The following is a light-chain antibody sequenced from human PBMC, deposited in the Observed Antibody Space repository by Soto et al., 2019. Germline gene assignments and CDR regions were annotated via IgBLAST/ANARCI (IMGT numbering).Light chain of an antibody. CDR1: QSVSNNY. Sequence: IVFTQSPGTLSLSPGERATLSCRASQSVSNNYLAWYQQKPGQAPRLLIYGASNRATGIPDRFSGSGSGTDFTLTISRLEPEDFAVYYCQQRSNSITFGQGTRLEIK. CDR2: GAS. V-gene: IGKV3D-20*02. CDR3: QQRSNSIT. J-gene: IGKJ5*01.